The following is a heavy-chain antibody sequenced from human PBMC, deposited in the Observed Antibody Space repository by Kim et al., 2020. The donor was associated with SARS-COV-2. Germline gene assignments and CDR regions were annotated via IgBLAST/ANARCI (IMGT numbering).Heavy chain of an antibody. CDR2: IFYSGST. Sequence: SETLSLTCTVSGASINSNYWTWIRQPPGKRLEWIGFIFYSGSTNYNPSLKSRVTISVDTSKNQFSLKLSSVTAADTAVYYCASRSNTGDDSPWDYWGQGTLVTVSS. CDR3: ASRSNTGDDSPWDY. V-gene: IGHV4-59*13. J-gene: IGHJ4*02. CDR1: GASINSNY. D-gene: IGHD5-12*01.